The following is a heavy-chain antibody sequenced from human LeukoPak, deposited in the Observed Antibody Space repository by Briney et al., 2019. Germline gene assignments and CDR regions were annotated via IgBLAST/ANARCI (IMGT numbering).Heavy chain of an antibody. CDR1: GGSSRSGDYF. J-gene: IGHJ4*02. CDR3: ARENNDYGGKKAFDY. D-gene: IGHD4-23*01. CDR2: IHYSGNT. Sequence: PSETLSLTSAVSGGSSRSGDYFWSWIRQPPGKGLEWSGHIHYSGNTYYNPSLKSRVSISVDTSKNQFSLKLSSVTAADTAVYYCARENNDYGGKKAFDYWGQGTLVTVSS. V-gene: IGHV4-30-4*01.